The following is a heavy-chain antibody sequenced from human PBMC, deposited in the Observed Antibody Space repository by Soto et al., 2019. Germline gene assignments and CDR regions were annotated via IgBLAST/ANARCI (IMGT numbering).Heavy chain of an antibody. J-gene: IGHJ6*02. D-gene: IGHD6-13*01. CDR2: ISSSSSTI. CDR1: GFTFSSYS. CDR3: ARDPGVVIAAALYYYYGMDV. V-gene: IGHV3-48*02. Sequence: EVQLVESGGGLVQPGGSLRLSCAASGFTFSSYSMNWVRQAPGKGLEWVSYISSSSSTIYYADSVKGRFTISRDNAKNSLYLQMNSLRDEDTAVYYCARDPGVVIAAALYYYYGMDVWGQGTTVTVSS.